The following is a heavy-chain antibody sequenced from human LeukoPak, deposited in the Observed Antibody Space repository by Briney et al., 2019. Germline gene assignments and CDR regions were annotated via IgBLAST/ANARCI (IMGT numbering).Heavy chain of an antibody. J-gene: IGHJ4*02. D-gene: IGHD5-24*01. CDR3: AAFRDGFNWHLDH. V-gene: IGHV4-61*05. CDR2: IYHTGST. Sequence: SETLSLTCTVSGGSISSSSYYWGWIRQPPGKGLEWIGYIYHTGSTKYNHSLKSRVIISVDTSKNQFSLKLSSVTAADTAVYYCAAFRDGFNWHLDHWGQGTLVTVSS. CDR1: GGSISSSSYY.